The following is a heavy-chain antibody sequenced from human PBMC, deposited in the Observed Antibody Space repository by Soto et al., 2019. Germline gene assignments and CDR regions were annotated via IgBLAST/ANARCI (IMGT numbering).Heavy chain of an antibody. Sequence: ASVKVSCKASGYTFTSYAIHWVRQAPGQRLEWKGWINAGKGNTKYSQKFQGRVTITADESTSTAYMELSSLRSEDTAVYYCARDPRGDYYYYGMDVWGQGTTVTVSS. CDR3: ARDPRGDYYYYGMDV. CDR2: INAGKGNT. J-gene: IGHJ6*02. V-gene: IGHV1-3*01. CDR1: GYTFTSYA. D-gene: IGHD3-10*01.